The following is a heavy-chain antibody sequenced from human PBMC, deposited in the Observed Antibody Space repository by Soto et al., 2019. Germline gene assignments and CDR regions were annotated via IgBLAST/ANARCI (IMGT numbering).Heavy chain of an antibody. CDR3: ARRGIAAAGTVHYYYGMDV. CDR1: GYSFTSYW. D-gene: IGHD6-13*01. V-gene: IGHV5-51*01. Sequence: GESLKISCKGSGYSFTSYWIGWVRQMPGKGLEWMGIIYPGDSDTRYSPSFQGQVTISADKSISTAYPQWSSLKASDTAMYYCARRGIAAAGTVHYYYGMDVWGQGTTVTVSS. CDR2: IYPGDSDT. J-gene: IGHJ6*02.